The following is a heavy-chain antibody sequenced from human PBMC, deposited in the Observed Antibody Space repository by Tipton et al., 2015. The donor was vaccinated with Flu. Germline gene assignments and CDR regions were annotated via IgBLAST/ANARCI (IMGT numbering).Heavy chain of an antibody. CDR3: ARDVLLWFGELLMDDAFDI. D-gene: IGHD3-10*01. Sequence: LRLSCTVSGGSISSGDYYWSWIRQPPGKGLEWIGYIYYSGSTYYNPSLKSRVTISVDTSKNQFSLKLSSVTAADTAAYYCARDVLLWFGELLMDDAFDIWGQGTMVTVSS. CDR1: GGSISSGDYY. V-gene: IGHV4-30-4*01. CDR2: IYYSGST. J-gene: IGHJ3*02.